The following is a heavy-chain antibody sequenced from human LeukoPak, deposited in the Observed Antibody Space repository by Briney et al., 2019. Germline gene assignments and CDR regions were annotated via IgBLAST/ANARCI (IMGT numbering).Heavy chain of an antibody. CDR3: ARATADTGDAFDI. D-gene: IGHD2-8*02. CDR2: ISSSSNYI. Sequence: GGSLRLSCAASGFTFSGYSMNWVRQAPGKGLEWVSSISSSSNYINYADSVKGRFTISRDNAKNSLFLQMHSLRAEDTAVYHCARATADTGDAFDIWGQGTMVTVSS. V-gene: IGHV3-21*01. J-gene: IGHJ3*02. CDR1: GFTFSGYS.